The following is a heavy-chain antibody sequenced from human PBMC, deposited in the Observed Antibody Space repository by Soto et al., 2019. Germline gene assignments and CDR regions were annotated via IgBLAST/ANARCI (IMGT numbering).Heavy chain of an antibody. CDR1: GFTFSSYA. Sequence: EVQLLESGGGLVQPGGSLRVSCAASGFTFSSYAISWVRQAPGKGLEWVSAIGGSGGSTYHADSVKGRFTISRDNSKNTLDLQMNSLRAEDTAVYYCAKDRMGTSYWGQGTLVTVSS. D-gene: IGHD1-1*01. J-gene: IGHJ4*02. CDR3: AKDRMGTSY. CDR2: IGGSGGST. V-gene: IGHV3-23*01.